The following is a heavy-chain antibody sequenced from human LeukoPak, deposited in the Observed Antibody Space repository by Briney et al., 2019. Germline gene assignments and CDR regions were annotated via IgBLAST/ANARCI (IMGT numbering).Heavy chain of an antibody. CDR1: GYTFTSYY. V-gene: IGHV1-46*01. CDR2: INPSGGST. CDR3: ARGWVPAAMRTGRTKYYFDY. J-gene: IGHJ4*02. D-gene: IGHD2-2*01. Sequence: ASVKVSCKASGYTFTSYYMHWVRQAPGQGLEWMGIINPSGGSTSYAQKFQGRVTMTRDTSTSTVYMELSSLRSEDTAVYYCARGWVPAAMRTGRTKYYFDYWGQGTLVTVSS.